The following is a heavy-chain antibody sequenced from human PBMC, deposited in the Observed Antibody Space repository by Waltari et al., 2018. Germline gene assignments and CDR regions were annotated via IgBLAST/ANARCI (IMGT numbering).Heavy chain of an antibody. Sequence: QLQLQESGPGLVKPSETLSLTCTVSGGSISSSSYYWGWIRQPPGKGREWIGSIYYSGTTYYDPSLKRRVTISVDTSKNQFSLKLSSVTAADTAVYYCARRGSSFSYYYYYYMDVWGKGTTVTVSS. CDR3: ARRGSSFSYYYYYYMDV. CDR1: GGSISSSSYY. CDR2: IYYSGTT. J-gene: IGHJ6*03. V-gene: IGHV4-39*01. D-gene: IGHD6-13*01.